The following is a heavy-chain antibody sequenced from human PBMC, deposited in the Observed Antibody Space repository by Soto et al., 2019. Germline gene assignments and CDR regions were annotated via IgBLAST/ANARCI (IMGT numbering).Heavy chain of an antibody. V-gene: IGHV6-1*01. J-gene: IGHJ4*01. Sequence: SDTLSLTCAISGDSVSSNSAAWNWIRQSPSRGLEWLGRTYYRSKWYSDYAVSVKSRITINPDTSKNQFSLQLNSVTPEDTAVYYCARVSLSSSWSNTIDYWGHGTLVTV. CDR3: ARVSLSSSWSNTIDY. D-gene: IGHD6-13*01. CDR2: TYYRSKWYS. CDR1: GDSVSSNSAA.